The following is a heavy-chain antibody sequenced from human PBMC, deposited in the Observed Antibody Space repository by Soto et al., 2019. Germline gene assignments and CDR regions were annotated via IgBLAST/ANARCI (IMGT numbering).Heavy chain of an antibody. J-gene: IGHJ4*02. V-gene: IGHV3-30-3*01. CDR2: ISYDGSNK. Sequence: GGSLRLSCAASGFTFSSYAMHWVRQAPGKGLEWVAVISYDGSNKYYADSVKGRFTISRDNSKNTLYLQMNSLRAEDTAVDYCARGVSGSYWHDYWGQGTLVTVSS. D-gene: IGHD1-26*01. CDR3: ARGVSGSYWHDY. CDR1: GFTFSSYA.